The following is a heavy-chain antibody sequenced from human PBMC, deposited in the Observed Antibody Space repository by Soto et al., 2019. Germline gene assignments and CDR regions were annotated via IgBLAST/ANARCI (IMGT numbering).Heavy chain of an antibody. J-gene: IGHJ3*02. Sequence: QVQLVESGGGVVQPGRSLRLSCAASGFSFSSYGMHWVRQAPGKGLEWVAVIWYDGSNKYYADSVKGRFTISRDNSKNTLYLQMNSLRAEDTAVYYCARVFGLHDAFDIWGQGTMVTVSS. V-gene: IGHV3-33*01. CDR3: ARVFGLHDAFDI. D-gene: IGHD3-10*01. CDR1: GFSFSSYG. CDR2: IWYDGSNK.